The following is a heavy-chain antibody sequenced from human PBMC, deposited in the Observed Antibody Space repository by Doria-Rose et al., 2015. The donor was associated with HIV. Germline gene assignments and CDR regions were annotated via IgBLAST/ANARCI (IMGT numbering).Heavy chain of an antibody. CDR3: ARIKSSRWYHKYYFDF. CDR1: GVSLSSPGMG. CDR2: IVSDDER. J-gene: IGHJ4*02. V-gene: IGHV2-26*01. Sequence: ESGPVLVKPTETLTLTCTVSGVSLSSPGMGVSWIRQPPGKALEWLANIVSDDERSYKTSLKSRLTISRDTSKSQLVLTMTDMDPVVTATYYCARIKSSRWYHKYYFDFWGQGTLVIVSA. D-gene: IGHD6-13*01.